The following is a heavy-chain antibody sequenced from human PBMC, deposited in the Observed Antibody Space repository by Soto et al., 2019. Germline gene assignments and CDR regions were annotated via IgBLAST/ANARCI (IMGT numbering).Heavy chain of an antibody. CDR1: GFTFSVYT. CDR2: ITSSGTTI. V-gene: IGHV3-48*02. D-gene: IGHD6-6*01. J-gene: IGHJ5*02. CDR3: ARDRYSTSSDWPWFDP. Sequence: EAQLVESGGGLVQPGGSLRLSCAASGFTFSVYTMHWVRQSPGKGLEWISSITSSGTTISYADSVKGRFTISRDNAKSSLFLQMDTMRDEDTAVYYCARDRYSTSSDWPWFDPWGQGTLVTVSS.